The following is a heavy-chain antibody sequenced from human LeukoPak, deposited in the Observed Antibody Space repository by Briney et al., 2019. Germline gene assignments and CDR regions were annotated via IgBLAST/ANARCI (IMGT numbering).Heavy chain of an antibody. Sequence: GGSLRLFCAASGFTFSSYAMSWVRQAPGKGLEWVSAISGSGGSTYYADSVKGRFTISRDNSKNTLYLQMNSLRAEDTAVYYCAKDRNRWLYDSSGYHFDYWGQGTLVTVSS. J-gene: IGHJ4*02. CDR2: ISGSGGST. V-gene: IGHV3-23*01. CDR1: GFTFSSYA. D-gene: IGHD3-22*01. CDR3: AKDRNRWLYDSSGYHFDY.